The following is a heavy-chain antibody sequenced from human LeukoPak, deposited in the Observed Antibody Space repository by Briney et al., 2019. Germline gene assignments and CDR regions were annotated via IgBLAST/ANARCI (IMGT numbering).Heavy chain of an antibody. D-gene: IGHD3-22*01. CDR3: ARVGSTDSPHAFNI. V-gene: IGHV3-74*01. CDR2: INSDGRMT. CDR1: GFSFSSYW. Sequence: GGSLRVSCAASGFSFSSYWMDWVRQAPGKGLVWVSGINSDGRMTRYAESVKGRFTISRDNAKNTLYLQMNTLRAEDTAVYYCARVGSTDSPHAFNIWGQGTTVTVYS. J-gene: IGHJ3*02.